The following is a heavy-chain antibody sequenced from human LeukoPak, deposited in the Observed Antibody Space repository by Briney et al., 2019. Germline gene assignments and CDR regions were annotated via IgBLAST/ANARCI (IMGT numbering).Heavy chain of an antibody. V-gene: IGHV3-7*01. CDR1: GFTFSSYG. CDR2: IKQDGSEK. J-gene: IGHJ4*02. D-gene: IGHD3-10*01. Sequence: GRSLRLSCAASGFTFSSYGMHWVRQAPGKGLEWVANIKQDGSEKRYVDSVKGRFTISRDNTKTSFYLQMNSLRAEDTAVYYCTRYSYNSGPNDYWGQGTLVTVSS. CDR3: TRYSYNSGPNDY.